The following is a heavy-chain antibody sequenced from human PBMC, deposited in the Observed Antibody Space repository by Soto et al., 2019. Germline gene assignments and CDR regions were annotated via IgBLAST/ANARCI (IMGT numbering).Heavy chain of an antibody. D-gene: IGHD6-19*01. CDR2: IDWDDDK. CDR1: GFSLSTSGMC. V-gene: IGHV2-70*01. J-gene: IGHJ4*02. Sequence: SGPTLVNPTQTLTLTCTFSGFSLSTSGMCVSWIRQPPGKALEWLALIDWDDDKYYSTSLKTRLTISKDTSKNQVVLTMTNIDPVDTATFYCARSPIAVAGYYFDYWGQGTLVTVSS. CDR3: ARSPIAVAGYYFDY.